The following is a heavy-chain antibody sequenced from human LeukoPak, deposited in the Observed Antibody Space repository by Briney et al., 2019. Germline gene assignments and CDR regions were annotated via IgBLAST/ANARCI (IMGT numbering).Heavy chain of an antibody. CDR3: ARGKAAAGKRVYAFDI. Sequence: SSETLSLTCTVSGGSISSSSYYWSWIRQPPGKGLEWIGYIYYSGSTNYNPSLKSRVTISVDTSKNQFSLKLSSVTAADTAVYYCARGKAAAGKRVYAFDIWGQGTMVTVSS. CDR2: IYYSGST. CDR1: GGSISSSSYY. V-gene: IGHV4-61*01. D-gene: IGHD6-13*01. J-gene: IGHJ3*02.